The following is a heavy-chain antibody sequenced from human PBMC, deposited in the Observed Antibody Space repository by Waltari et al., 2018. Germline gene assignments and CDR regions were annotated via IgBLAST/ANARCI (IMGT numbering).Heavy chain of an antibody. D-gene: IGHD6-13*01. Sequence: QVQLVESGGGVVQPGRSLRLSCAASGFTFSSYGMHWVRQAPGKGLGWVAVIWYDGSNKYYADSVKGRFTISRDNSKNTLYLQMNSLRAEDTAVYYCAKDLAYSRGGPNGVGHWFDPWGQGTLVTVSS. V-gene: IGHV3-33*06. J-gene: IGHJ5*02. CDR1: GFTFSSYG. CDR2: IWYDGSNK. CDR3: AKDLAYSRGGPNGVGHWFDP.